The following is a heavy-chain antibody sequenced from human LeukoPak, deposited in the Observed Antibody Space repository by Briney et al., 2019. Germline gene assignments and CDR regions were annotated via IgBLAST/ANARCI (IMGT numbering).Heavy chain of an antibody. CDR1: GFTFSSHA. D-gene: IGHD6-19*01. CDR2: ISGSGDNR. V-gene: IGHV3-23*01. Sequence: GGSLRLSCAASGFTFSSHAMSWVRQAPGKGLEWVSSISGSGDNRNYADSVKGRFTISRDSSKSTLYLEMNSLRAEDTAIYYCAKNPLVSGTIYFDSWGQGTLLTVSS. CDR3: AKNPLVSGTIYFDS. J-gene: IGHJ4*02.